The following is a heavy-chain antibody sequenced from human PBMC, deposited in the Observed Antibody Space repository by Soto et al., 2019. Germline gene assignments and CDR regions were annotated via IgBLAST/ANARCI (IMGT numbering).Heavy chain of an antibody. J-gene: IGHJ5*02. Sequence: QEQLVQSGAEVKKPGASVKVSCKPSGYTFTDYDINWVRQATGQGLEWIGWMNPNSGDTGYAQKFQGRVTMTRSASLSTSYVALSSLRSEDTAVYYCARVAVAARPRWYNWFDPWGQGTLVTVSS. CDR1: GYTFTDYD. CDR2: MNPNSGDT. D-gene: IGHD2-15*01. CDR3: ARVAVAARPRWYNWFDP. V-gene: IGHV1-8*01.